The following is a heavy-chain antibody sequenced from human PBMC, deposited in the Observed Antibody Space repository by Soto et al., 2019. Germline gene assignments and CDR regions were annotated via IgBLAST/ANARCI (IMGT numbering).Heavy chain of an antibody. V-gene: IGHV4-30-2*01. CDR3: ARADYYDSSRGYYYYGMDV. CDR2: IYHSGST. CDR1: GGSISSGGYS. D-gene: IGHD3-22*01. J-gene: IGHJ6*02. Sequence: QLQLQESGSGLVKPSQTLSLTCAVSGGSISSGGYSWSWIRQPPGKGLEWIGYIYHSGSTYYNPSLKSRVTISVDRSKNQFSLKLSSVTAADTAVYYCARADYYDSSRGYYYYGMDVWGQGTTVTVSS.